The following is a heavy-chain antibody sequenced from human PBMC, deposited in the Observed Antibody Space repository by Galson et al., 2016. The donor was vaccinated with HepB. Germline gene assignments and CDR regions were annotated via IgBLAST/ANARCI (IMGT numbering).Heavy chain of an antibody. CDR1: GGSISSYY. CDR3: AREGELLRGFDY. V-gene: IGHV4-4*07. CDR2: IYTNGGT. J-gene: IGHJ4*02. Sequence: SETLSLTCNVSGGSISSYYWSWIRQSAGEGLDWIGRIYTNGGTNYNPSLKSRVTMSLDTSKNQFSLKLRSVTAADTAVYYCAREGELLRGFDYWGQGILITVSS. D-gene: IGHD1-26*01.